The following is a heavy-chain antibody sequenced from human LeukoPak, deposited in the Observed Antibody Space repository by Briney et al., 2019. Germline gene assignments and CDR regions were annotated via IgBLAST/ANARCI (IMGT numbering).Heavy chain of an antibody. J-gene: IGHJ4*02. Sequence: ASVKVSCKASGYIFTCYSISWVRQAPGQGLEWMGWISAYNGNTIYAQKAKGRVTMTTGTSTSTAYMELRSLKSGDTAVYYCARASYCSGGSCYSDYWGQGTLVTVSS. CDR3: ARASYCSGGSCYSDY. CDR2: ISAYNGNT. V-gene: IGHV1-18*01. D-gene: IGHD2-15*01. CDR1: GYIFTCYS.